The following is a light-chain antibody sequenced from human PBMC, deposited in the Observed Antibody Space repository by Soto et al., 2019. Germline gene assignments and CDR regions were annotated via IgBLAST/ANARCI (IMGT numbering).Light chain of an antibody. CDR2: GAS. CDR1: QRVSSSY. V-gene: IGKV3-20*01. Sequence: EIVLTQSPGTLSLSPGERATLSCRASQRVSSSYLAWYQQKPGQAPRLLLYGASSRATGIRDRFSGSGAGTDFTLASSGLEPEDVAVDYCQQHGGTVGQGTKVEIK. J-gene: IGKJ1*01. CDR3: QQHGGT.